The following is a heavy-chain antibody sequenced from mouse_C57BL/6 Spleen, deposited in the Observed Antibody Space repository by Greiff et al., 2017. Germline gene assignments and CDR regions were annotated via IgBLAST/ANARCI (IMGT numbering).Heavy chain of an antibody. J-gene: IGHJ4*01. CDR3: ARVHYDYDEGYYYAMDY. D-gene: IGHD2-4*01. Sequence: VQRVESDAELVKPGASVKISCKVSGYTFTDHTIHWMKQRPEQGLEWIRYIYPRDGRNKYNEKFNGKAKLTAEKSSSTAYMKLNSLTSEDSALYFCARVHYDYDEGYYYAMDYWGQGTSVTVSS. V-gene: IGHV1-78*01. CDR2: IYPRDGRN. CDR1: GYTFTDHT.